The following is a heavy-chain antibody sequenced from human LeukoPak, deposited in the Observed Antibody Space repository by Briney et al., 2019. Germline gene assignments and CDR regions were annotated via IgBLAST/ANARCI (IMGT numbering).Heavy chain of an antibody. Sequence: SETLSLTCTVSGGSISSYYWSWIRQPPGKGLEWIGYIYYSGSTNYNPSLKSRVTISVDTSKNQFSLNLSSVTAADTAVFYCARHLEMATEDYFDYWGQGTLVTVSS. D-gene: IGHD5-12*01. CDR1: GGSISSYY. J-gene: IGHJ4*02. CDR2: IYYSGST. V-gene: IGHV4-59*08. CDR3: ARHLEMATEDYFDY.